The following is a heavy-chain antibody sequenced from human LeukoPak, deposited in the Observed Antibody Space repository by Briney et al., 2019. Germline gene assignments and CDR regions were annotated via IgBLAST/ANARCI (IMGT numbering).Heavy chain of an antibody. CDR1: GGTFSSYA. CDR2: IIPILGIA. J-gene: IGHJ4*02. D-gene: IGHD3-10*01. Sequence: VASVKVSCKASGGTFSSYAISWVRQAPGQGLEWMGRIIPILGIANYAQKFQGRVTITADKSTSTAYMELSSLRSEDTAVYYCARDRGGMVRGAFDYWGQGTLVTVSS. CDR3: ARDRGGMVRGAFDY. V-gene: IGHV1-69*04.